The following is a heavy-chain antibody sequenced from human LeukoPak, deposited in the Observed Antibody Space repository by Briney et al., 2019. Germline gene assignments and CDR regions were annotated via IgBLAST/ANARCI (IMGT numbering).Heavy chain of an antibody. CDR2: IYYSGST. D-gene: IGHD3-10*01. CDR3: ARYAMVRGVIRAPFAFDI. CDR1: GGSISSYY. J-gene: IGHJ3*02. Sequence: PSETLSLTCTVSGGSISSYYWSWIRQPPGKGLEWIGYIYYSGSTNYNPSLKSRVTISVDTSKNQFSLKLSSVTAADTAVYYCARYAMVRGVIRAPFAFDIWGQGTMVTVSS. V-gene: IGHV4-59*01.